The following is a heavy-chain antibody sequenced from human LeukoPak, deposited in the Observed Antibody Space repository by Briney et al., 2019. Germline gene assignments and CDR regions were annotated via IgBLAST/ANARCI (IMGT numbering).Heavy chain of an antibody. J-gene: IGHJ4*02. CDR1: GLTFGSYS. Sequence: PGGSLRLSCAASGLTFGSYSMNWVRQAPGKGLEWVSSISSSSSNIYYADSVKGRITISRDNAKNSLYLQMKSLRAEDTAVYYCARVFGPPASFDYWGQGTLVTVSS. V-gene: IGHV3-21*01. CDR2: ISSSSSNI. D-gene: IGHD3-3*01. CDR3: ARVFGPPASFDY.